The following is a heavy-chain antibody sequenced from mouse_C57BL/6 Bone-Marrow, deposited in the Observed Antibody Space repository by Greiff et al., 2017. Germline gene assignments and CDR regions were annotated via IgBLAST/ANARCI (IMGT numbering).Heavy chain of an antibody. CDR1: GFNIKNTS. J-gene: IGHJ3*01. CDR3: ASPITTVVATPFAY. Sequence: EVQRVESVAELVRPGASVKLSCTASGFNIKNTSMHWVKQRPEQGLEWIGRIDPANGNTKYAPKFQGEATITADTSSNTAYLQLSSLTSEDTAIYYCASPITTVVATPFAYWGQGTLVTVSA. CDR2: IDPANGNT. V-gene: IGHV14-3*01. D-gene: IGHD1-1*01.